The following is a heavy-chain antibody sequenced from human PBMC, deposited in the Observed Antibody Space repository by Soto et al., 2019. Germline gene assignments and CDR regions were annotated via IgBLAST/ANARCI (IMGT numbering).Heavy chain of an antibody. CDR2: IYWDDDK. D-gene: IGHD6-19*01. Sequence: QITLKESGPTLVKPTQTLTLTCTFSGFSLSSTRMAVGWIRQPPGKALEWLALIYWDDDKRYSPFLKSRLTIXNXPPXNQVVLTMANMDPVDTARYYCAHIVVAGLGYYFDYWGQGTLVTVSS. J-gene: IGHJ4*02. V-gene: IGHV2-5*02. CDR1: GFSLSSTRMA. CDR3: AHIVVAGLGYYFDY.